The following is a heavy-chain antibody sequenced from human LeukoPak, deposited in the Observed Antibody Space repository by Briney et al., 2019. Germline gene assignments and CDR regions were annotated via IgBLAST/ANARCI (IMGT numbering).Heavy chain of an antibody. CDR1: GGSVSSGSYY. D-gene: IGHD4-23*01. CDR3: AREDATVVTGIDY. J-gene: IGHJ4*02. CDR2: IYYSGST. Sequence: SETLSLTCTVFGGSVSSGSYYWSWIRQPPGKGLEWIGYIYYSGSTNYNPSLKSRVTISVDTSKNQFSLKLSSVTAADTAVYYCAREDATVVTGIDYWGQGTLVTVSS. V-gene: IGHV4-61*01.